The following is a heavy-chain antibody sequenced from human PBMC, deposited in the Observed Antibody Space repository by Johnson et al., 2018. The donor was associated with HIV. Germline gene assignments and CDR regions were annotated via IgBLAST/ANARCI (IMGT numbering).Heavy chain of an antibody. CDR3: ARAGSTSGWFDAFDI. D-gene: IGHD6-19*01. J-gene: IGHJ3*02. V-gene: IGHV3-30*03. Sequence: QVQLVESGGGVVQPGRSLRLSCAASGFTFSSYGMHWVRQAPGKGLEWVTVISHDGSNKYYADSVKGRFTISRDSSKNTLYLQMNSLRTEDTAAYYCARAGSTSGWFDAFDIWGQGTMVTVSS. CDR1: GFTFSSYG. CDR2: ISHDGSNK.